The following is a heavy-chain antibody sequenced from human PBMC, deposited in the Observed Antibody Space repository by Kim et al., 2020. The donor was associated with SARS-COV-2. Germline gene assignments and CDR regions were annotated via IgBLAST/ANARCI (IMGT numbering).Heavy chain of an antibody. CDR1: GYTLTDYH. Sequence: ASVKVSCKASGYTLTDYHVHWVRQAPGQGLQWMGRINPKNGDTNYALKFQGRVTMTRDTSINTAFMDLSRLDSNDTAVYYCARDPLSLGAWRDYGLDVWG. CDR2: INPKNGDT. CDR3: ARDPLSLGAWRDYGLDV. J-gene: IGHJ6*02. D-gene: IGHD1-26*01. V-gene: IGHV1-2*06.